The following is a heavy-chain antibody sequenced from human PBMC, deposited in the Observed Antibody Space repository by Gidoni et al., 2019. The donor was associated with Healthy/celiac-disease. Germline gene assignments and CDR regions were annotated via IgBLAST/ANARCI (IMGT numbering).Heavy chain of an antibody. D-gene: IGHD5-12*01. CDR1: GYTFTSYY. J-gene: IGHJ4*02. CDR2: INPSGGST. CDR3: ARGSRDGYNFID. Sequence: QFQLVQSWAAVKKPGASVKVSCQASGYTFTSYYMHWVRQAPGQGLEWMGIINPSGGSTSYEQKFQGRVTMTRDTSTSKVYMELSSLRSEDTAVYYGARGSRDGYNFIDWGQGTLVTVSS. V-gene: IGHV1-46*01.